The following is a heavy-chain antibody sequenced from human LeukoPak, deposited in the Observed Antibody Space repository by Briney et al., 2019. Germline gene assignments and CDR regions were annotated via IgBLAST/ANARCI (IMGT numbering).Heavy chain of an antibody. J-gene: IGHJ4*02. CDR1: GFIFSSYS. CDR2: ISSGGSTI. CDR3: ARDETGVGSGGIDF. D-gene: IGHD2-8*02. Sequence: GGSLRLSCATSGFIFSSYSMNWVRQAPGKGLVWVAYISSGGSTIYYADSVRGRFTISRDSARNSLYLQMDSLRGEDTAVYYCARDETGVGSGGIDFWGQGTLVTVSS. V-gene: IGHV3-48*01.